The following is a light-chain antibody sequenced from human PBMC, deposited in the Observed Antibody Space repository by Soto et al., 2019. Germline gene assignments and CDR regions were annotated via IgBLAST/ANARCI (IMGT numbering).Light chain of an antibody. CDR3: QQYNKWPPVT. CDR2: AAS. V-gene: IGKV3-15*01. J-gene: IGKJ5*01. Sequence: EIVMTHSPATLSMSPGERATLSCRASQSISTKVAWYQQKPGQAPRLLIYAASTRATDVPDRFTGSGSGTEFTLTISSLQSDDLAVYYCQQYNKWPPVTFGQGTRLEI. CDR1: QSISTK.